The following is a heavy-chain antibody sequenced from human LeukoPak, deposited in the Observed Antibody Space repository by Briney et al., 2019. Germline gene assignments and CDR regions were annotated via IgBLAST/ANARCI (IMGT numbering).Heavy chain of an antibody. V-gene: IGHV1-69*05. CDR1: GGTFSSYA. D-gene: IGHD6-19*01. Sequence: GSSVKVSCKASGGTFSSYAISWVRQAPGQGLERMGRIIPIFGTANYAQKFQGRVTITTDESTSTAYMELSSLRSEDTAVYYCARTPGIAVAGYHDDAFDVWGQGTMVTVSS. CDR3: ARTPGIAVAGYHDDAFDV. J-gene: IGHJ3*01. CDR2: IIPIFGTA.